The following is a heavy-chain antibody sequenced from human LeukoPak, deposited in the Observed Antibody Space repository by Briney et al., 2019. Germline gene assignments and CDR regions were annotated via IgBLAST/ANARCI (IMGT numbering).Heavy chain of an antibody. CDR1: GFTFSYYG. CDR3: AKSSPPPLRY. Sequence: GRSLRLSCAASGFTFSYYGMHWVRQAPGKGLEWVSAFSGSGGSTYYADSVKGRFTISRDNSKNTLYLQMNSLRAEDTAVYYCAKSSPPPLRYWGQGTLVTVSS. J-gene: IGHJ4*02. V-gene: IGHV3-23*01. CDR2: FSGSGGST.